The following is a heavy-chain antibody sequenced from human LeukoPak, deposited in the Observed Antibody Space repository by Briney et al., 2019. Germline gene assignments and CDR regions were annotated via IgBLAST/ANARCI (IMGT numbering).Heavy chain of an antibody. J-gene: IGHJ4*02. V-gene: IGHV3-49*04. CDR1: GFTFGDYA. CDR3: TRGDRYSSSSFDY. D-gene: IGHD6-6*01. CDR2: IRSKAYGGTT. Sequence: PGGSLRLSCTASGFTFGDYAMSWVRQAPGKGLEWVGFIRSKAYGGTTEYAASVKGRFTISRDDSKSIAYLQMNSLKTEDTAVYYCTRGDRYSSSSFDYWGQGTLVTVSS.